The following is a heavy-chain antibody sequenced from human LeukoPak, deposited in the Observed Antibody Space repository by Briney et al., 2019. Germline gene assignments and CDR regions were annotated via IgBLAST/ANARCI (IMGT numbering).Heavy chain of an antibody. CDR1: GGSISSYY. CDR2: IYYSGST. V-gene: IGHV4-59*12. D-gene: IGHD3-10*01. Sequence: SETLSLTCTVSGGSISSYYWSWIRQPPGKGLEWIGYIYYSGSTNYNPSLKSRVTISVDTSKNQFSLKLSSVTAADTAVYYCAREGWVMVRGVTIYGMDVWGQGTTVTVSS. CDR3: AREGWVMVRGVTIYGMDV. J-gene: IGHJ6*02.